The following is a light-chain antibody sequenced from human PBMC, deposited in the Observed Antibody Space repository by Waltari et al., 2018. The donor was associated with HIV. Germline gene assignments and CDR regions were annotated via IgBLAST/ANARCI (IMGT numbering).Light chain of an antibody. V-gene: IGLV3-21*02. CDR2: DGS. CDR3: HVWDRSSDHHV. J-gene: IGLJ1*01. CDR1: NIGSKR. Sequence: SYVLTQPPSVSVAPGQTARITCGGNNIGSKRVHWYQQKAGQALVLVVYDGSDRPSGIPERCSGSKSGNTATLTISRVEAGDEADYYCHVWDRSSDHHVFGTGTKVTVL.